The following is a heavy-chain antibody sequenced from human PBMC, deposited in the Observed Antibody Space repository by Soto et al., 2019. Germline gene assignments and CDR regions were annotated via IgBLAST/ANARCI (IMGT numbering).Heavy chain of an antibody. J-gene: IGHJ4*02. CDR3: ARVPYDSSGYYPLDY. Sequence: ASVKVSCKASGYTFTGYYMHWGRQAPGQGLEWMGWINPNSGGTNYAQKFQGRVTMTRDTSISTAYMELSRLRSDDTAVYYCARVPYDSSGYYPLDYWGQGTLVTVSS. V-gene: IGHV1-2*02. CDR1: GYTFTGYY. D-gene: IGHD3-22*01. CDR2: INPNSGGT.